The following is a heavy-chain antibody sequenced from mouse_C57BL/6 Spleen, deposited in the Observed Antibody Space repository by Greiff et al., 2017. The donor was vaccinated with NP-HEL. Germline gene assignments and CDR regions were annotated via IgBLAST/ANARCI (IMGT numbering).Heavy chain of an antibody. J-gene: IGHJ4*01. V-gene: IGHV1-61*01. CDR1: GYTFTSYW. Sequence: QVQLQQPGAELVRPGSSVKLSCKASGYTFTSYWMDWVKQRPGQGLEWIGNIYPSDSETHYNQKFKDKATLTVDKSSSTAYMQLSSLTSEDSAVYYCARGGDGYYYYYAMDYWGQGTSVTVSS. CDR3: ARGGDGYYYYYAMDY. CDR2: IYPSDSET. D-gene: IGHD2-3*01.